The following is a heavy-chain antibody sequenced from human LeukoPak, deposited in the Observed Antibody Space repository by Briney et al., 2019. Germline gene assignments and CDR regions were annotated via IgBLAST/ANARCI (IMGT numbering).Heavy chain of an antibody. J-gene: IGHJ4*02. CDR3: AKMPRGSTMIVVASSDY. CDR1: GFTFSSYA. CDR2: ISGSGGST. V-gene: IGHV3-23*01. D-gene: IGHD3-22*01. Sequence: GGSLRLSCAASGFTFSSYAMSWVRQAPGKGLEWVSAISGSGGSTYYADSVKGRFTISRDNSKNTLYLQMNSLRAEDTAVYYCAKMPRGSTMIVVASSDYWGRGTLVTVSS.